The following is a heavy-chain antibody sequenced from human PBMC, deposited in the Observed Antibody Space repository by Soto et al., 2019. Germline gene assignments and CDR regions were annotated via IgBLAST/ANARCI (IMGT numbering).Heavy chain of an antibody. Sequence: SETLSLTCTVSGGSISSYYWSWIRQPPGKGLEWIGYIYYSGNTNYNPSLKSRVTISVDKSKNQFSLKLTSVPAADTAVYYCARDKLEGNWFDPWGQETLVTVSS. CDR2: IYYSGNT. V-gene: IGHV4-59*12. CDR1: GGSISSYY. J-gene: IGHJ5*02. CDR3: ARDKLEGNWFDP.